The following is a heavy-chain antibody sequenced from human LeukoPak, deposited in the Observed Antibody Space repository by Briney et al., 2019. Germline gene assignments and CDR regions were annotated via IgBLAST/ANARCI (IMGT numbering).Heavy chain of an antibody. J-gene: IGHJ4*02. CDR1: GYTFNGYY. Sequence: AASVKVSCKTSGYTFNGYYMHWVRQAPGHGLEWMGIINPSGGSTNNAQKFQGRVTMTRDTSTSTVYMELSSLRSEDTAVYYCARDRGQVYLFDYWGQGTLVTVSS. D-gene: IGHD1-14*01. CDR3: ARDRGQVYLFDY. V-gene: IGHV1-46*02. CDR2: INPSGGST.